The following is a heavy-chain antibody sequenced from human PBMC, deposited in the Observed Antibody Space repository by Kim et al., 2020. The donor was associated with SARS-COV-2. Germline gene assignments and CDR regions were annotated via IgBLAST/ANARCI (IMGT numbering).Heavy chain of an antibody. CDR3: ARALWQNPGYYYYGMDV. CDR2: IIPIFGTA. J-gene: IGHJ6*02. CDR1: GGTFSSYA. Sequence: SVKVSCKASGGTFSSYAISWVRQAPGQGLEWMGGIIPIFGTANYAQKFQGRVTITADESTSTAYMELSSLRYEDTAVYYCARALWQNPGYYYYGMDVWGQGTTVTVSS. D-gene: IGHD3-10*01. V-gene: IGHV1-69*13.